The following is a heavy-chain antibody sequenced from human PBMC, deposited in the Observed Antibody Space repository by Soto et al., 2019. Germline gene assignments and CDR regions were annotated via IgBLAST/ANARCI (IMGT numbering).Heavy chain of an antibody. CDR2: INAGNGNT. CDR1: GYTFTSYA. CDR3: ARWNPNHWYFDL. V-gene: IGHV1-3*01. J-gene: IGHJ2*01. Sequence: ASVKVSCKASGYTFTSYAMHWVRQAPGQRLEWMGWINAGNGNTKYSQKFQGRVTITRDTSASTAYMELSSLRSEDMAVYYCARWNPNHWYFDLWGRGTLVTVSS. D-gene: IGHD1-1*01.